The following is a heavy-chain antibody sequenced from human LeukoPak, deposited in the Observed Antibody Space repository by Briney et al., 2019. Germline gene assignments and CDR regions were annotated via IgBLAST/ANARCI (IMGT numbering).Heavy chain of an antibody. CDR2: IYYSGST. V-gene: IGHV4-39*07. J-gene: IGHJ6*03. CDR3: ARDLKRVIAAAGTRYYYYYYMDV. Sequence: PSETLSLTCTVSGGSISSSSYYWGWIRQPPGKGLEWIGSIYYSGSTNYNPSLKSRVTMSVDTSKNQFSLKLSSVTAADTAVYYCARDLKRVIAAAGTRYYYYYYMDVWGKGTTVTVSS. D-gene: IGHD6-13*01. CDR1: GGSISSSSYY.